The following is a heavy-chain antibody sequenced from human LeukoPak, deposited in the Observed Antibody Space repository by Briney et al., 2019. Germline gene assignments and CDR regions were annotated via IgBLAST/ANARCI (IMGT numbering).Heavy chain of an antibody. CDR1: GYTFTSYY. CDR2: INPNSGGT. CDR3: HQPGGGYCSGGSCYDMDY. J-gene: IGHJ4*02. V-gene: IGHV1-2*02. Sequence: ASVKVSCKASGYTFTSYYMHWVRQAPGQGLEWMGWINPNSGGTNYAQKFQGRVTMTRDTSISTAYMELSRLRSDDTAVYYCHQPGGGYCSGGSCYDMDYWGQGTLVTVSS. D-gene: IGHD2-15*01.